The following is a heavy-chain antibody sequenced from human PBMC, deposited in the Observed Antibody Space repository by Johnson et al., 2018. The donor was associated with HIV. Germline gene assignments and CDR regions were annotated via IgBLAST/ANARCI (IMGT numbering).Heavy chain of an antibody. CDR3: ARDHSGYDSVTAAFDI. J-gene: IGHJ3*02. D-gene: IGHD5-12*01. Sequence: QVQLVESGGGVVRPGGSLRLSCAASGFTFSSYAMHWVRQAPGQGLEWVAVISYDGSDKYYADSVKGRFTLSRDNSKNTLYLEMNSLRAEDTAVYCCARDHSGYDSVTAAFDIWGQGTMVTVSS. CDR1: GFTFSSYA. CDR2: ISYDGSDK. V-gene: IGHV3-30-3*01.